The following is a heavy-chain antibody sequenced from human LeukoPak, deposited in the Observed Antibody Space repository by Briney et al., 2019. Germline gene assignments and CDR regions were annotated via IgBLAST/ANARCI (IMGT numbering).Heavy chain of an antibody. CDR3: AKGLYYYDSSGYYELDY. Sequence: PGGSLRLSCAASGFTFSSYGMHWVRQAPGKGLEWVAVISYDGSNKYYADSVKGRFTISRDNSKNTLYLQMNSLRAEDTAVYYCAKGLYYYDSSGYYELDYWGQGTLVTVSP. J-gene: IGHJ4*02. CDR1: GFTFSSYG. CDR2: ISYDGSNK. V-gene: IGHV3-30*18. D-gene: IGHD3-22*01.